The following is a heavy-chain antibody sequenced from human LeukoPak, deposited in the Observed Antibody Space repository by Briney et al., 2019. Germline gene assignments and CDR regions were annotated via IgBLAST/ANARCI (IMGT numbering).Heavy chain of an antibody. J-gene: IGHJ4*02. D-gene: IGHD2-21*01. V-gene: IGHV1-46*01. Sequence: ASVKISCKASGYSFTTYFIHWMRQAPGQGLEWMGRINPSDGGAMYTQKFQGRVTMTRDTSTTTFYMELSSLTSEDAAIYYCASELPSTYYFDYWGQGTLVAVSS. CDR2: INPSDGGA. CDR3: ASELPSTYYFDY. CDR1: GYSFTTYF.